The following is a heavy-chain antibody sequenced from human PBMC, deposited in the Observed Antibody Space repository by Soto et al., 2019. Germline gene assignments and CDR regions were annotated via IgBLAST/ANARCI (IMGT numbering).Heavy chain of an antibody. CDR2: IYRDDDK. J-gene: IGHJ4*02. Sequence: QITLKESGPPLVKPTQTLTLTCTVSGFSLTTNGVGVGWFRQPPGKALEWLALIYRDDDKRYRPSLKSRVTITKDNTKNQVVLTMTNMDPVDTATYYCAHTVARGAYWETFNYWGQGTLVTVSS. V-gene: IGHV2-5*02. CDR3: AHTVARGAYWETFNY. CDR1: GFSLTTNGVG. D-gene: IGHD1-26*01.